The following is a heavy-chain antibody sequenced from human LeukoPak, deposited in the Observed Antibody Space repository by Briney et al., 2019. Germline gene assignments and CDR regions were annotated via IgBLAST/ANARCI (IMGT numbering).Heavy chain of an antibody. Sequence: PSETLSLTCTVSGGSISRYYWSWIRQPPGTGLEWIGYIYYTGRADYNPSLKSRVSMSVDTSKNQFSLRVNSMTAADTAVYYCARGDFWSGAPTDWGQRTLVTVSS. CDR3: ARGDFWSGAPTD. V-gene: IGHV4-59*01. D-gene: IGHD3-3*01. J-gene: IGHJ4*02. CDR1: GGSISRYY. CDR2: IYYTGRA.